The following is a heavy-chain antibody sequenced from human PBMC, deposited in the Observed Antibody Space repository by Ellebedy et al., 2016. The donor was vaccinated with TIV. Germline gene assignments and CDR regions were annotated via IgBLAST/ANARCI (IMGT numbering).Heavy chain of an antibody. CDR3: ARLMGAFSWYFDL. V-gene: IGHV1-18*01. CDR2: ISAYNGKT. J-gene: IGHJ2*01. D-gene: IGHD2-8*01. Sequence: AASVKVSCKASGGTFSSYAITWVRQAPGQGLEWMGSISAYNGKTNYAQNLQDRVTMTTDTSTSTAYMELRSLRSDDTAVYYCARLMGAFSWYFDLWGRGSLVTVSS. CDR1: GGTFSSYA.